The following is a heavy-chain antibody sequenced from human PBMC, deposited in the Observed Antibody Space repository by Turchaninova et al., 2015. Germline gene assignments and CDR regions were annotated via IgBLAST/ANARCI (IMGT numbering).Heavy chain of an antibody. Sequence: QVQLQESGPGLVKPSETLSLPCGVSGYSISSGYYWGWLRQPHGKGLEWIGSTYHSGSTYYNPPLKSRVTILVDTSKNQCSLKLSSVTVADTAVYYCARQAQYPSYYMDVWGKGTTVTVSS. V-gene: IGHV4-38-2*01. J-gene: IGHJ6*03. CDR3: ARQAQYPSYYMDV. D-gene: IGHD2/OR15-2a*01. CDR1: GYSISSGYY. CDR2: TYHSGST.